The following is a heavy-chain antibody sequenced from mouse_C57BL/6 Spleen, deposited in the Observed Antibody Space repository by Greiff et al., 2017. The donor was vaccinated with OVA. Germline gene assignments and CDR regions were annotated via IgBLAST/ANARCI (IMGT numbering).Heavy chain of an antibody. V-gene: IGHV1-72*01. CDR1: GYTFTSYW. J-gene: IGHJ3*01. D-gene: IGHD1-1*01. CDR2: IDPNSGGT. Sequence: QVQLQQPGAELVKPGASVKLSCKASGYTFTSYWMHWVKQRPGRGLEWIGRIDPNSGGTKYNEKFKSKATLTVDKPSSTAYMQISSLTSEDSAVYYCARSNSYGSSPAWFAYWGQGTLVTVSA. CDR3: ARSNSYGSSPAWFAY.